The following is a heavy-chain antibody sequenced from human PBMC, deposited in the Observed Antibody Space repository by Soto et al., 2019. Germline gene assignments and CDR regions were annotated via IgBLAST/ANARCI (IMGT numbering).Heavy chain of an antibody. V-gene: IGHV1-18*01. D-gene: IGHD6-13*01. Sequence: ASVKVSCKASGYTFISYGISWVRQAPGQGLEWMGWINTYNGNTNYAQKLQGRVTMTTDTSTSTAYMELGSLRSADTAVYYCARDRAPYSSTWYPFDYWGQGTLVTVS. J-gene: IGHJ4*02. CDR3: ARDRAPYSSTWYPFDY. CDR2: INTYNGNT. CDR1: GYTFISYG.